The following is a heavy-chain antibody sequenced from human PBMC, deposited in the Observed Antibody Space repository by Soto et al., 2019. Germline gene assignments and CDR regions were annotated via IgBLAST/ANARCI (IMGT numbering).Heavy chain of an antibody. V-gene: IGHV3-15*07. Sequence: GGSLRLSCAASGFTFSNAWMNWVRQAPGKGLEWVGRIKSKTEGGTKDYAAIVKGRFTISRDDSKNTLYLKMNSLKTEDTAVYYCTTAGRVLWFGEGWFDPWGQGTLVTVSS. CDR3: TTAGRVLWFGEGWFDP. CDR2: IKSKTEGGTK. CDR1: GFTFSNAW. J-gene: IGHJ5*02. D-gene: IGHD3-10*01.